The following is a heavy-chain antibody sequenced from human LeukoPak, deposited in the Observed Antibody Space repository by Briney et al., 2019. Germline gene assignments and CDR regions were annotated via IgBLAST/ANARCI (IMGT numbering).Heavy chain of an antibody. D-gene: IGHD6-19*01. V-gene: IGHV4-4*02. CDR3: ARDQLSGWTVYYFDY. CDR2: IYHSGST. Sequence: PSATLSLTCAVSGGSISSSNWWSWVRQPPGKGLEWIGEIYHSGSTNYNPSLKSRVTISVDKSKNQFSLKLSSVTAADTAVYYCARDQLSGWTVYYFDYWGQGTLVTVSS. CDR1: GGSISSSNW. J-gene: IGHJ4*02.